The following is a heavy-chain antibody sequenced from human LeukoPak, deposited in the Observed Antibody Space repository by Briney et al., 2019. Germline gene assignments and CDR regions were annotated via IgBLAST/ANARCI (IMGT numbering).Heavy chain of an antibody. V-gene: IGHV1-69*05. CDR3: ASWLGISAPRYFDY. J-gene: IGHJ4*02. Sequence: APVKVSCKASGGTFSSYAISWVRQAPGQGLEWMGGIIPIFGTANYAQKFQGRVTITTDESTSTAYMELSSLRSEDTAVYYCASWLGISAPRYFDYWGQGTLVTVSS. D-gene: IGHD1-26*01. CDR1: GGTFSSYA. CDR2: IIPIFGTA.